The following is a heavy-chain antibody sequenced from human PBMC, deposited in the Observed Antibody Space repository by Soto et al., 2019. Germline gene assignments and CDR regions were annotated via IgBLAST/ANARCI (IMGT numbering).Heavy chain of an antibody. J-gene: IGHJ5*02. CDR2: IYYSGST. CDR3: ARGCVPNYYDRAGFDP. CDR1: GGSISSGGYY. V-gene: IGHV4-31*03. D-gene: IGHD3-22*01. Sequence: QVQLQESGPGLVKPSQTLSLTCTVSGGSISSGGYYWSWIRQHPGKGLEWIGYIYYSGSTYYNPSLKSRVTISVDTSKNQFSLKLSSVTAADTAVYYCARGCVPNYYDRAGFDPWGQGTLVTVSS.